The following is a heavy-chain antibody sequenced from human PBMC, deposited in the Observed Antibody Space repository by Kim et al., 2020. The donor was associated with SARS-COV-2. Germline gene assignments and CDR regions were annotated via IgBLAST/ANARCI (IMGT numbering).Heavy chain of an antibody. CDR3: ARDKWGGASDKRGNSDY. CDR1: GFTFSSYS. J-gene: IGHJ4*02. D-gene: IGHD7-27*01. CDR2: ISSSRNFI. Sequence: GGSLRLSCAASGFTFSSYSMNWVRQAPGKGLEWVSYISSSRNFIFYADSVKGRFTISRDNAKNSLYLQMNSLRDEDTAVYYCARDKWGGASDKRGNSDYWGQGTLVTVSS. V-gene: IGHV3-48*02.